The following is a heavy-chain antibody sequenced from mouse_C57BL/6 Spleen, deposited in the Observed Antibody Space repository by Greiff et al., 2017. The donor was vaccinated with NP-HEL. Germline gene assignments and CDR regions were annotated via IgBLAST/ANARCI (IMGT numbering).Heavy chain of an antibody. D-gene: IGHD2-5*01. CDR2: IWTGGGT. CDR3: ARTYSNYDYYAMDY. J-gene: IGHJ4*01. V-gene: IGHV2-9-1*01. Sequence: QVQLKQSGPGLVAPSQSLSITCTVSGFSLTSYAISWVRQPPGKGLEWLGVIWTGGGTNYNSALKSRLSISKDNSKSQVFLKMNSLQTDDTARYYCARTYSNYDYYAMDYWGQGTSVTVSS. CDR1: GFSLTSYA.